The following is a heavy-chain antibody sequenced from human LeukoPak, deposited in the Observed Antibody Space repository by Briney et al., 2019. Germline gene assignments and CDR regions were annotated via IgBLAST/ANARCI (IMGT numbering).Heavy chain of an antibody. Sequence: SETLSLTCTVSGGSISSGGYYWSWIRQHPGQGLEWIGYIYYSGSTYYNPSLKSRVTTSVDTSKNQFSLKLSSVTAADTAVYYCARGGAAALRDAFDIWGQGTMVTVSS. J-gene: IGHJ3*02. D-gene: IGHD6-13*01. V-gene: IGHV4-31*03. CDR3: ARGGAAALRDAFDI. CDR2: IYYSGST. CDR1: GGSISSGGYY.